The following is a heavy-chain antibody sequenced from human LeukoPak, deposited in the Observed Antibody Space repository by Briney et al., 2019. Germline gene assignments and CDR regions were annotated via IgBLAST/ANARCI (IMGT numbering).Heavy chain of an antibody. CDR2: IYTSGST. J-gene: IGHJ5*02. CDR1: GGSISSGSYY. CDR3: ARGVVVPAAKDNWFDP. Sequence: SETLSLTCTVPGGSISSGSYYWSWIRQPAGKGLEWIGRIYTSGSTNYNPSLKSRVTISVDTSKNQFSMKLSSVTAADTAVYYCARGVVVPAAKDNWFDPWGQGTLVTVSS. D-gene: IGHD2-2*01. V-gene: IGHV4-61*02.